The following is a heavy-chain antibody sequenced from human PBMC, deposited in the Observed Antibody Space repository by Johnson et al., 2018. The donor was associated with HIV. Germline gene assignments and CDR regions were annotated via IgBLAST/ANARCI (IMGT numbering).Heavy chain of an antibody. D-gene: IGHD6-6*01. V-gene: IGHV3-74*03. CDR3: ARGNSVAARIGAFDI. Sequence: VQLVESGGGLVQPGGSLRLSCAASGFTFSTYWMPWVRQPPGKGLVWVSRITWNGGSTAYGDSVTDRFTISRDNSKNTLCLQMNSLRPEDTAVFYCARGNSVAARIGAFDIWGQGTMVTVSS. J-gene: IGHJ3*02. CDR2: ITWNGGST. CDR1: GFTFSTYW.